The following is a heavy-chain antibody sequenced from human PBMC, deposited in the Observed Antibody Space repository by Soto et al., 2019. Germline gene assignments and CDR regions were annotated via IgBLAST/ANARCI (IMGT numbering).Heavy chain of an antibody. Sequence: QVQLQESGPGLVKPSQILSLNCTVSGGSISSGGYYWNWIRHHPGRGLEWIGFIHNSGSIYYNPSLRSRITISLDTSKNLFCLRLSSVTVADTAVYYCARRGDTLPSFYFGMDVWGQGTTVTVSS. D-gene: IGHD5-18*01. CDR2: IHNSGSI. J-gene: IGHJ6*02. CDR3: ARRGDTLPSFYFGMDV. V-gene: IGHV4-31*03. CDR1: GGSISSGGYY.